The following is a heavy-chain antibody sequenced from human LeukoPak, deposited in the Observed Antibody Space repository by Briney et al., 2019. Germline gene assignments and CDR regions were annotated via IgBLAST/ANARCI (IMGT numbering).Heavy chain of an antibody. CDR2: ISSSSSYT. CDR3: AGPTPGYSSSWYDY. D-gene: IGHD6-13*01. V-gene: IGHV3-11*06. J-gene: IGHJ4*02. Sequence: PGGSLRLSCAASGSTFSDYYMSWIRQAPGKGLEWVSYISSSSSYTNYADSVKGRFTISRDNAKNSLYLQMNSLRAEDTAVYYCAGPTPGYSSSWYDYWGQGTLVTVSS. CDR1: GSTFSDYY.